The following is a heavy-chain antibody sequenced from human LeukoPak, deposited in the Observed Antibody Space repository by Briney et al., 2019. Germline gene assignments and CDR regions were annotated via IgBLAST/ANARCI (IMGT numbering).Heavy chain of an antibody. Sequence: GASVKVSCKASGFTFPSSGVQWVRQARGQRLEWIGWIVVGSGNTDYAQKFQERVTITGDMSTSTAYMELSSLRSEDTAVYYCAAVGWEYSSSPLPMDVWGQGTTVSVSS. CDR2: IVVGSGNT. J-gene: IGHJ6*02. CDR1: GFTFPSSG. CDR3: AAVGWEYSSSPLPMDV. V-gene: IGHV1-58*01. D-gene: IGHD6-6*01.